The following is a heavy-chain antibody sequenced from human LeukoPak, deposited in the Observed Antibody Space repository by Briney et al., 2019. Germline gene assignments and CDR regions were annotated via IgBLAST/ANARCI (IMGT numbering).Heavy chain of an antibody. J-gene: IGHJ5*02. CDR1: GGTFRSYV. CDR2: IIPIFGTA. Sequence: SVKVSCKASGGTFRSYVISWVRQAPGQGLEWMGGIIPIFGTANYAQKFQGRVTITADESTSTAYMELSSLRSEDTAVYYCARDSAASHNWFDPWGQGTLVTVSS. V-gene: IGHV1-69*13. D-gene: IGHD2-2*01. CDR3: ARDSAASHNWFDP.